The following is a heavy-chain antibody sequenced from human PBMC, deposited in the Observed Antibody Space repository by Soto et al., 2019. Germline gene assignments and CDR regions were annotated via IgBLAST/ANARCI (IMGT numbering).Heavy chain of an antibody. J-gene: IGHJ5*02. V-gene: IGHV4-31*03. CDR1: GGSISGEGYY. Sequence: QVQLQESGPGLVEPSQTLSLTCTVSGGSISGEGYYWSWIRQYSGRGLEWIGYIHYSGSTYSNPSLKSRVTTSVDTSKTQFSLKLTSVTAADTAVHYCARAWPATAGWADWFDRWGQGTLVTVSS. D-gene: IGHD6-13*01. CDR3: ARAWPATAGWADWFDR. CDR2: IHYSGST.